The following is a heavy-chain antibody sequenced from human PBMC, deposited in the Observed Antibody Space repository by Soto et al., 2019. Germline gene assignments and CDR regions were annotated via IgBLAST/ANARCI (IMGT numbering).Heavy chain of an antibody. CDR3: ASSPQPYYYYGMDV. Sequence: ASVKVSCKASGYTFTSYGISWVRQAPGQGLEWMGWISAYNGNTNYAQKLQGRVTMTTDTSTSTAYMELRSLRSDDTAVYYCASSPQPYYYYGMDVWRQGTTVTGSS. J-gene: IGHJ6*02. CDR1: GYTFTSYG. CDR2: ISAYNGNT. V-gene: IGHV1-18*01. D-gene: IGHD1-1*01.